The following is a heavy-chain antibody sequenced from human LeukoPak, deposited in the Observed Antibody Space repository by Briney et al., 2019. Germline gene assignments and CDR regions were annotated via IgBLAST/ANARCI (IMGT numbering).Heavy chain of an antibody. D-gene: IGHD2-2*01. CDR1: GYTFTGYY. V-gene: IGHV1-2*02. Sequence: ASVKVSCKASGYTFTGYYMHWVRQPPGQGLEWMGCINTNSGGTKYAQKFQGRVTITRDTSISTAYMELSRLRSDDTAVYYCARGYCSSTSCYYYFDYWGQGTLVTVSS. CDR2: INTNSGGT. J-gene: IGHJ4*02. CDR3: ARGYCSSTSCYYYFDY.